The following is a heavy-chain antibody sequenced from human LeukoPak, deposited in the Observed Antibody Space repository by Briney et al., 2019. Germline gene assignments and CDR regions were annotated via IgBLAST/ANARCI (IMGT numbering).Heavy chain of an antibody. J-gene: IGHJ4*02. V-gene: IGHV3-33*01. CDR2: IWYDGSNK. CDR3: ARDPMYYDILTGYSPYYFDY. D-gene: IGHD3-9*01. CDR1: GFTFSSYG. Sequence: LRLSCAASGFTFSSYGMHWVRQAPGKGLEGLAVIWYDGSNKYYADSVKGRFTISRDNSKNTLYLQMNSLRAEDTAVYYCARDPMYYDILTGYSPYYFDYWGQGTLVTVSS.